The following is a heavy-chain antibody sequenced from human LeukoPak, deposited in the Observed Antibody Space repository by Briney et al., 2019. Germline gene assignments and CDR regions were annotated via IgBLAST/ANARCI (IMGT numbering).Heavy chain of an antibody. CDR3: AHRPDYGGYESYFDY. J-gene: IGHJ4*02. V-gene: IGHV2-5*02. CDR2: IYWDDDK. CDR1: GFSLSTSGVG. D-gene: IGHD4-17*01. Sequence: SGPTLVHPPRTLTLTCTFSGFSLSTSGVGVGWIRQPPVKALEWLALIYWDDDKRYNPSLKSRLTITKDTSKNQVVLTMPNMDPVDTATYYCAHRPDYGGYESYFDYWGQGTLVTVSS.